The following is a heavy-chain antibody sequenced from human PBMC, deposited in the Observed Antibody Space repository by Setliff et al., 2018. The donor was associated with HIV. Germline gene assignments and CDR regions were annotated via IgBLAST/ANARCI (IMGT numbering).Heavy chain of an antibody. V-gene: IGHV3-53*01. Sequence: PGGSLRLSYAASGFTLSSSHMTWVRQAPGKGLEWVSFIYSDGRTHYADSVKGLFSLSRDNSKNMMYLQMNGLRPEDTAVYYCAKGVKWLDPWGQGTLVTVSS. CDR3: AKGVKWLDP. CDR1: GFTLSSSH. D-gene: IGHD3-16*01. CDR2: IYSDGRT. J-gene: IGHJ5*02.